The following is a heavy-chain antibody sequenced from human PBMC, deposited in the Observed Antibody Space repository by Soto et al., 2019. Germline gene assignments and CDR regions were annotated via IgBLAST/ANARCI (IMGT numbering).Heavy chain of an antibody. CDR2: ISTDNTHR. J-gene: IGHJ5*02. V-gene: IGHV1-18*01. Sequence: ASVKVSCKASSYNFLTYGISWLRQAPGRGLEWMGWISTDNTHRNYAQNFQERVTMTTDTSTNTAYMELRSLRSDDTAIYYCARDRPGISVIRAVKTYNYFDPWGQGTLVTVSS. CDR1: SYNFLTYG. CDR3: ARDRPGISVIRAVKTYNYFDP. D-gene: IGHD3-10*01.